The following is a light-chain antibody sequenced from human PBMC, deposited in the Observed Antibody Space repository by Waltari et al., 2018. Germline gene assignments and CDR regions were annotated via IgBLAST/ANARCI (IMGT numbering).Light chain of an antibody. CDR3: QQRTNWLT. Sequence: EIVLTQSPAPLSLSPGEGATLSCRASQNVNNYLAWYQQKPGQAPRLLIYDASNRAAGIPARFSGSGSGTDFTLTISSLEPEDFAVYYCQQRTNWLTFGGGTKVEIK. V-gene: IGKV3-11*01. CDR1: QNVNNY. CDR2: DAS. J-gene: IGKJ4*01.